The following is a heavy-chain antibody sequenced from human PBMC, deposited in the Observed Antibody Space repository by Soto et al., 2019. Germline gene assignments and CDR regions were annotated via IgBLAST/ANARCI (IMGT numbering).Heavy chain of an antibody. CDR3: ARLIGNSWLXY. V-gene: IGHV6-1*01. CDR1: GDSVSSNSVV. CDR2: TYYRSKWYS. D-gene: IGHD6-13*01. J-gene: IGHJ4*02. Sequence: SQTLSLTCAISGDSVSSNSVVWNWIRQSPSGGLEWLGRTYYRSKWYSEYAISVQSRITFNADTSKNQVSLQLDSVTPDYTAVYYCARLIGNSWLXYWGQGTLVTVSS.